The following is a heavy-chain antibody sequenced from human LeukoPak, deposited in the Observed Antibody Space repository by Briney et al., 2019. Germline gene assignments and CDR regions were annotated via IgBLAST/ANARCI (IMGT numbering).Heavy chain of an antibody. V-gene: IGHV4-30-4*08. CDR2: TYYSGST. CDR3: AVYSSGWTGYKGYFDY. J-gene: IGHJ4*02. D-gene: IGHD6-19*01. CDR1: GGSISSGDYY. Sequence: SETLSLTCTVSGGSISSGDYYWSWIRQPPGKGLEWIGYTYYSGSTYYNPSLKSRVIISVDTSKNQFSLKLSSVTAADTAVYYCAVYSSGWTGYKGYFDYWGQGTLVTVSS.